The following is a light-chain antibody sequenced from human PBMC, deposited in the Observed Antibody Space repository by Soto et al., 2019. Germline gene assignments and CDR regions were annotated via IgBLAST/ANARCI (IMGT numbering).Light chain of an antibody. V-gene: IGLV2-11*01. J-gene: IGLJ1*01. Sequence: QSALTQPRSVSGSPGQSVTICCTGTSSDVGGYNYVSWYQQHPGKAPKLMIYDVSKRPSGLPDRLSGSKSGNTASLTISGLQAEDEADYYCCSYAGGYTFVFGTGTKLTV. CDR1: SSDVGGYNY. CDR3: CSYAGGYTFV. CDR2: DVS.